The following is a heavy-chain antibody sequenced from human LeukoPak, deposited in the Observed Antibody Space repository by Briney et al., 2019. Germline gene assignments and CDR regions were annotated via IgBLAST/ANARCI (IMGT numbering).Heavy chain of an antibody. CDR3: ARRRGVYYFDY. V-gene: IGHV4-39*01. Sequence: PSETLSLTCTVSGGSISSSNFYWGWIRQSPGKGLEWIGSIYYSGSTYYNASLKSRVTISVDTSKNQFSLRLSSVTATGTAVYYCARRRGVYYFDYWGQGTLVTVSS. CDR1: GGSISSSNFY. D-gene: IGHD3-10*01. J-gene: IGHJ4*02. CDR2: IYYSGST.